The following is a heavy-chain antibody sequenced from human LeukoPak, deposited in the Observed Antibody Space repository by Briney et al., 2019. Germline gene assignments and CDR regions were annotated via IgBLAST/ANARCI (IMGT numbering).Heavy chain of an antibody. CDR2: INHSGST. D-gene: IGHD3-10*01. Sequence: SETLSLTCAVYSGSFSGYYWSWIRQPPGKGLEWIGEINHSGSTNYNPSLKSRVTISVDTSKNQFSLKLSSVTAADTAVYYCARGKKMVRGTLKPYYYYYMDVWGKGTTVTVSS. CDR1: SGSFSGYY. V-gene: IGHV4-34*01. CDR3: ARGKKMVRGTLKPYYYYYMDV. J-gene: IGHJ6*03.